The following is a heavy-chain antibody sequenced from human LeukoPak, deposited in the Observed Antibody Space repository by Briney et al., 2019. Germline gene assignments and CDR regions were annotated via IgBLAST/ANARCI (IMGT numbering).Heavy chain of an antibody. V-gene: IGHV3-23*01. Sequence: GGSLRLSCEASGFTFGMSWVRQAPGQGLEWVSGISGSGGSIYYADSLKGRFTISKDNSKNTLYLQMNSLRAEDTAVYYCAKYHTVGATFGVYFDYWGQGTLVTVSS. J-gene: IGHJ4*02. CDR1: GFTFG. D-gene: IGHD1-26*01. CDR3: AKYHTVGATFGVYFDY. CDR2: ISGSGGSI.